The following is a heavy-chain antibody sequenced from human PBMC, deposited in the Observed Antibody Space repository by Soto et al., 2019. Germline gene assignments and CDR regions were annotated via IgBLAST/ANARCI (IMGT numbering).Heavy chain of an antibody. D-gene: IGHD5-12*01. CDR3: ARDREGGYSGYDLNWFDP. V-gene: IGHV3-21*01. CDR2: ISSSSSYI. CDR1: GFTFSSYS. J-gene: IGHJ5*02. Sequence: GGSLRLSSAASGFTFSSYSMNWVRQAPGKGLEWVSSISSSSSYIYYADSVKGRFTISRDNAKNSLYLQMNSLRAEDTAVYYCARDREGGYSGYDLNWFDPWGQGTLVTVSS.